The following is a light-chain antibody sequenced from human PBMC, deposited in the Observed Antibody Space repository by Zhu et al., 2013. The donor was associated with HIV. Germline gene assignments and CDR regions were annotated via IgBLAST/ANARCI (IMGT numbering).Light chain of an antibody. CDR2: KAS. CDR1: QSISSW. J-gene: IGKJ1*01. V-gene: IGKV1-5*03. Sequence: DIQMTQSPSTLSASVRDRVTITCRASQSISSWLAWYQQKPGKAPKLLIYKASNLESGVPSRFSGSGSGTEFTLTISSLQPDDFATYYCQHYNSYSWTFGQGTKVEIK. CDR3: QHYNSYSWT.